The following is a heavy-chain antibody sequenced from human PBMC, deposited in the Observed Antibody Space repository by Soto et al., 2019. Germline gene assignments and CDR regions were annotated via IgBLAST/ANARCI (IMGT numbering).Heavy chain of an antibody. V-gene: IGHV4-31*03. J-gene: IGHJ6*02. Sequence: PSETLSLTCTVSRGSISSGGYYWNWIRQHPGKGLEWIGYIYYSGNTYYNPSLKSRVTISVDTSKDQFSLKLTSVTAADTATYYCARQPFCTSAKCYRGSYYYYAMDVWGQGTTVTVSS. CDR2: IYYSGNT. D-gene: IGHD2-2*02. CDR3: ARQPFCTSAKCYRGSYYYYAMDV. CDR1: RGSISSGGYY.